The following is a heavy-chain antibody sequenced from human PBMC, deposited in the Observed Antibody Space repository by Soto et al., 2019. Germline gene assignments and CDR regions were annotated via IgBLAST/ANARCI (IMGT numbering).Heavy chain of an antibody. CDR2: IYSGGST. J-gene: IGHJ6*02. D-gene: IGHD2-2*01. CDR1: GFTVSSNY. CDR3: ATARSLVVQAHTPQYYCHYSGIAV. Sequence: GVLRLSCAASGFTVSSNYMSWVRQAPGKGLEWVSVIYSGGSTYYTDSVKGRFTISRDNSKNTLYLQMNSLRAEDTAVYYCATARSLVVQAHTPQYYCHYSGIAVWGQGTTVTVAS. V-gene: IGHV3-53*01.